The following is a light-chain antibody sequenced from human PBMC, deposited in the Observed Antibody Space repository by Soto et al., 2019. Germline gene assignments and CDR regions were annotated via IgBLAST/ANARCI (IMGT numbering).Light chain of an antibody. CDR1: SSDVGGYNY. J-gene: IGLJ2*01. CDR3: SSYSSTNTRLV. CDR2: DVN. Sequence: QTALTQPASVCGSPGQSITISCTGTSSDVGGYNYVSWYQHHPDKAPKLMIYDVNNRPSGVSHRFSGSKSGNTASLTISGLQAEDEAAYYCSSYSSTNTRLVFGGGTKLTVL. V-gene: IGLV2-14*03.